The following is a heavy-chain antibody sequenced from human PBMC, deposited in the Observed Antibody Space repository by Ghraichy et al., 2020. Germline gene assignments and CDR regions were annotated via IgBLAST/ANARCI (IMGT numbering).Heavy chain of an antibody. J-gene: IGHJ4*02. V-gene: IGHV3-21*06. CDR3: TRAGIVGATPAFDY. CDR1: GFNFNIYS. Sequence: LSLTCGASGFNFNIYSMNWVRQAPGNGLEWVSSISSDGRHIYYADSVRGRFTISRDNAQNTVFLQTNSLRGEDTAVPYCTRAGIVGATPAFDYWGQGTLVTVSS. CDR2: ISSDGRHI. D-gene: IGHD1-26*01.